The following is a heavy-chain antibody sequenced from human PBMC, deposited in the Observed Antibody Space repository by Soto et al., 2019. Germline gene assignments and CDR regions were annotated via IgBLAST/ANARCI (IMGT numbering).Heavy chain of an antibody. CDR1: GGTFSSYA. Sequence: VASVKVSCKAPGGTFSSYAISWVRQAPGQGLEWMGGSIPIFGTANYAQKFQGRVTITEDESTSTAYMKLSTLRPEDTAVHYCAGDQRAPPYGSWARGDAIDIWGQGTTVTVSS. D-gene: IGHD3-10*01. J-gene: IGHJ3*02. V-gene: IGHV1-69*13. CDR3: AGDQRAPPYGSWARGDAIDI. CDR2: SIPIFGTA.